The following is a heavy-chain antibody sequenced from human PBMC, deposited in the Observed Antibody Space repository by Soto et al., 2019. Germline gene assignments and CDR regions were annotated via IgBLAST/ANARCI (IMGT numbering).Heavy chain of an antibody. V-gene: IGHV3-43*01. J-gene: IGHJ4*02. Sequence: PGGSLRLSCADSGFTFDDHTLHWVRQIPGKGLEWVSLITWDGGSTFYADSVKGRFTISRDNNKDFVYLQMNSLRTADPAVYYCAKEKDRVFDYWGQGTPVTVSS. CDR2: ITWDGGST. CDR3: AKEKDRVFDY. CDR1: GFTFDDHT.